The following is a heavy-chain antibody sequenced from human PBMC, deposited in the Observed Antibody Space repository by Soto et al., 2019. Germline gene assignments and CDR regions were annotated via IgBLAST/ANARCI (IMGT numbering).Heavy chain of an antibody. V-gene: IGHV5-51*01. CDR3: AKDYESRYSTSSPIDY. CDR1: GYSFTSYW. Sequence: GESLKISCKGSGYSFTSYWIGWVRQMPGKGLEWMGIIYPGDSDTRYSPSFQGQVTISADKSISTAYLQMNSLRAEDTALYYCAKDYESRYSTSSPIDYWGQGTLVTVSS. CDR2: IYPGDSDT. D-gene: IGHD6-6*01. J-gene: IGHJ4*02.